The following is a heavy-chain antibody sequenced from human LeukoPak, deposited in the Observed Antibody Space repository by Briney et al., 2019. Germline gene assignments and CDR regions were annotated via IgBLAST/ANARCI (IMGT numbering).Heavy chain of an antibody. J-gene: IGHJ5*02. CDR3: ARESMPTTVTKPPGWFDP. CDR2: IXSGGST. D-gene: IGHD4-17*01. Sequence: PGWSLRLSCAASGFTVSSNYMSWVRQAPGKGLEWVSVIXSGGSTYYADSVKGRFTISRDNSKNTLYLQMNSLRAEDTAVYYCARESMPTTVTKPPGWFDPWGQGTLVTVSS. V-gene: IGHV3-53*01. CDR1: GFTVSSNY.